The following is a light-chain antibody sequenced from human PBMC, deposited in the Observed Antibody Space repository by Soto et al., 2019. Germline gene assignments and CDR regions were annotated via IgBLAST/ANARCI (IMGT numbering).Light chain of an antibody. V-gene: IGKV3-20*01. CDR1: QSVSRNY. Sequence: EILLTQSPGTLSLSRGERATLSCRASQSVSRNYLSWYQQKPGQAPRTLIYGASSRATGIPDRFSGSGSGTDFTLSISGLEPEDSAVYYCQQYGNSLTFGGGTKV. J-gene: IGKJ4*01. CDR3: QQYGNSLT. CDR2: GAS.